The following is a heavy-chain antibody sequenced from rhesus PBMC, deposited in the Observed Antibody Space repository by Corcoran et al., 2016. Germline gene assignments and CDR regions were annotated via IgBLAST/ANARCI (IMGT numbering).Heavy chain of an antibody. V-gene: IGHV3S5*01. CDR2: ISNGWCSK. CDR3: AKDPNLRYPSYYLDY. D-gene: IGHD4-29*01. J-gene: IGHJ4*01. Sequence: EGQLVESGGGLVQPGGSLSLSCAASEFTFSSYGMRWFRQAQGKGLEWVSYISNGWCSKNYADAVKGQFTISIDNSKNTLSLQMNSLRAEETAVYYCAKDPNLRYPSYYLDYWGQGVLVTVSS. CDR1: EFTFSSYG.